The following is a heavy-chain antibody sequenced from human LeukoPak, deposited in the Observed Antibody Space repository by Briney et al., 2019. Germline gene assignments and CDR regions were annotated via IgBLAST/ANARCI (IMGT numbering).Heavy chain of an antibody. J-gene: IGHJ4*02. V-gene: IGHV1-2*02. D-gene: IGHD4-11*01. CDR2: INPHSGGT. CDR3: ASAWMTTSFDC. CDR1: GYTFTGYY. Sequence: ASVKVSCKASGYTFTGYYINWVRQAPGQGLEWMGWINPHSGGTNYAQKFQGRVTMTRDTSISTAYMELSRLRSDDTAVYFCASAWMTTSFDCWGQGTLVTASS.